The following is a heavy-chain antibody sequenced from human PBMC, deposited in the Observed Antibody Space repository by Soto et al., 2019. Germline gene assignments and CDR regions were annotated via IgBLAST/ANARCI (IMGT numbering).Heavy chain of an antibody. D-gene: IGHD3-22*01. Sequence: PSETLSLTCTVSGGSISSGDYYWSWIRQPPGKGLEWIGYIYYSGSTYYNPSLKSRVTISVDTSKNQSSLKLSSVTAADTAVYYCARCVYYYDSSGYLPPNFDERGQRTLVTVSS. V-gene: IGHV4-30-4*01. CDR2: IYYSGST. CDR1: GGSISSGDYY. J-gene: IGHJ4*02. CDR3: ARCVYYYDSSGYLPPNFDE.